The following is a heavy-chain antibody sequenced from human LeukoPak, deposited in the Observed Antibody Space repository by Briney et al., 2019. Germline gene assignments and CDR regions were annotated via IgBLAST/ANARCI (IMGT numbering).Heavy chain of an antibody. CDR2: ISTYTGRA. Sequence: ASVKVSCKTSGYRFKVYDILWVRQAPGHGLDYVGWISTYTGRARYAQKFQGRVSVIIDTSTSTAYLELTNLTSSDTGLYYCARADGSNTGTNGFDVWGLGQWSPSLQ. J-gene: IGHJ3*01. CDR3: ARADGSNTGTNGFDV. V-gene: IGHV1-18*01. CDR1: GYRFKVYD. D-gene: IGHD4-11*01.